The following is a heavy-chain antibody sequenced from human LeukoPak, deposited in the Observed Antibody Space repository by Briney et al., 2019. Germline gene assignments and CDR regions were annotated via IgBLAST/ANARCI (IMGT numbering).Heavy chain of an antibody. V-gene: IGHV3-30*04. CDR3: AKSVDTAMALHFDY. D-gene: IGHD5-18*01. CDR1: GGTFSSYA. Sequence: SCKASGGTFSSYAISWVRQAPGKGLEWVAIISYDGSNKYYADSVKGRFTISRDNSKNTLYLQMNSLRAEDTAVYYCAKSVDTAMALHFDYWGQGTLVTVSS. CDR2: ISYDGSNK. J-gene: IGHJ4*02.